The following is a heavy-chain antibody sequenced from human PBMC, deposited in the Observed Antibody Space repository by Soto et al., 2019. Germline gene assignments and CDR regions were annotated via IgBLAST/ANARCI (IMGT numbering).Heavy chain of an antibody. CDR3: VTAYTCGPDAFDI. CDR1: GFTFSSYA. J-gene: IGHJ3*02. CDR2: IFHDGSDE. Sequence: QVQLVESGGGVVQPGRSLRLSCAGSGFTFSSYAMHWVRQAPGKGLEWVAVIFHDGSDEYYADSVKGRLTVSRDNSKNALKLQLNSLKPEDTAVYDCVTAYTCGPDAFDIWGQGTMVTVTT. D-gene: IGHD2-21*01. V-gene: IGHV3-30-3*01.